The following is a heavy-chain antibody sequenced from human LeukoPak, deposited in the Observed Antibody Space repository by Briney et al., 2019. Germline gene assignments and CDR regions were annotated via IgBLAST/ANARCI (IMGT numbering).Heavy chain of an antibody. D-gene: IGHD2/OR15-2a*01. CDR2: IYASGAT. J-gene: IGHJ3*02. CDR1: GGSITNYY. V-gene: IGHV4-59*08. Sequence: PSETLSLTCTVSGGSITNYYWSWIRQFPGEGLEWIAYIYASGATNSNPSLKSRVTMSVDTSKNQFSMKLTSVTAAGTAIYYCARHGKGVTYFYTFDIWGQGTVVAVSS. CDR3: ARHGKGVTYFYTFDI.